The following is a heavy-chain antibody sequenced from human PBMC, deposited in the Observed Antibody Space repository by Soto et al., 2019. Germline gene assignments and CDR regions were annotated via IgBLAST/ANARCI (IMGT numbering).Heavy chain of an antibody. CDR2: IYYSGST. CDR1: GGSISSYY. CDR3: ARSYFIVVVVAANDAFDF. Sequence: SETLSLTCTVSGGSISSYYWSWIRQPPGKGLEWIGYIYYSGSTNYNPSLKSRVTISVDTSKNQFSLKLSSVTAADTAVYYCARSYFIVVVVAANDAFDFWGQGTMVTVSS. V-gene: IGHV4-59*01. D-gene: IGHD2-15*01. J-gene: IGHJ3*01.